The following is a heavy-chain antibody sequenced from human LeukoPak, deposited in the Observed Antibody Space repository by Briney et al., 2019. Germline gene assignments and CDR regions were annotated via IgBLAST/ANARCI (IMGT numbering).Heavy chain of an antibody. CDR2: ISGSGETT. CDR3: ATLPEWLRFASGWIDY. V-gene: IGHV3-23*01. CDR1: RFTFSSNA. J-gene: IGHJ4*02. D-gene: IGHD5-12*01. Sequence: GGSLRLSCAASRFTFSSNALSWVRQAPGKGLEWVSVISGSGETTYYADSVKGRFTISRDNSKNTLYLQMNSLRAEDTAVYYCATLPEWLRFASGWIDYWGQGTLVTVSS.